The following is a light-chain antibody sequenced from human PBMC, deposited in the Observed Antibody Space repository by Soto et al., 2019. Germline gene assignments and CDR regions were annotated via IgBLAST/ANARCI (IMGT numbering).Light chain of an antibody. CDR2: GAI. V-gene: IGKV1-39*01. Sequence: DIQMTQSPSSLSASVGDRVTITCRASQSVSKYLNWYQQNPGKAPKLLIYGAISLHSGVPSRFSGSGSGTYFTPTISNLQPEDFASYYCQQSYSTPGTFGQGTKVEIK. CDR3: QQSYSTPGT. J-gene: IGKJ1*01. CDR1: QSVSKY.